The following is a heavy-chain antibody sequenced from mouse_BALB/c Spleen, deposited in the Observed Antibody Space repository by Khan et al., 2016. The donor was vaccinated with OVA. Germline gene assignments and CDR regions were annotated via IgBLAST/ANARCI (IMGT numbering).Heavy chain of an antibody. CDR1: GFTFSTYG. Sequence: EVELVESGGDVVKPGGSLKLSCAASGFTFSTYGMSWVRQTPDKRLEWVATISTGGHYTYYPDTVKGRFTISRDNAKNTLYLQMSSLKSEDTAEVKSISLCYCYDSEGFAYWGQGTLVTVSA. CDR3: ISLCYCYDSEGFAY. D-gene: IGHD1-1*01. V-gene: IGHV5-6*01. CDR2: ISTGGHYT. J-gene: IGHJ3*01.